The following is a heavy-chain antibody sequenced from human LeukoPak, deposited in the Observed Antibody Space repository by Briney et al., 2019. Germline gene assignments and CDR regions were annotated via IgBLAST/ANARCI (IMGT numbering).Heavy chain of an antibody. CDR3: ARAAAVQNNWFHT. CDR2: INHSGST. CDR1: GGSFSGYY. Sequence: SETLSLTCAVYGGSFSGYYWSWIRQPPGKGLEWIGEINHSGSTNYNPSLKSRVTISVDTSKNQFSLKLSSVTAADTAVYYCARAAAVQNNWFHTWGQGTLVTVSS. D-gene: IGHD6-13*01. J-gene: IGHJ5*02. V-gene: IGHV4-34*01.